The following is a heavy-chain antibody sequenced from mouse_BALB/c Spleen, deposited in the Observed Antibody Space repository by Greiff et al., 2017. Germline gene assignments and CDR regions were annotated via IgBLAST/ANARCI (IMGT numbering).Heavy chain of an antibody. Sequence: VQLQQSGAELVKPGASVKLSCKASGYTFTSYYMYWVKQRPGQGLEWIGEINPSNGGTNFNEKFKSKATLTVDKSSSTAYMQLSSLTSEDSAVYYCTRSGWDGAYWGQGTLVTVSA. D-gene: IGHD4-1*01. J-gene: IGHJ3*01. V-gene: IGHV1S81*02. CDR3: TRSGWDGAY. CDR1: GYTFTSYY. CDR2: INPSNGGT.